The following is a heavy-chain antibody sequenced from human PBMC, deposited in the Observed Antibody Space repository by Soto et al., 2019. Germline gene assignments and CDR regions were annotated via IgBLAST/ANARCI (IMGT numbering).Heavy chain of an antibody. Sequence: SQTLSLTCAISGDSVSSSSVTWNWIRQSPSRGLEWLGRTYYRSKWYNDYAESVKSRITINPDTSKNQFSLHLNSVTPEDTAVYYCARQIATTGTSGTYDSWGQG. D-gene: IGHD6-13*01. CDR2: TYYRSKWYN. CDR1: GDSVSSSSVT. J-gene: IGHJ5*01. CDR3: ARQIATTGTSGTYDS. V-gene: IGHV6-1*01.